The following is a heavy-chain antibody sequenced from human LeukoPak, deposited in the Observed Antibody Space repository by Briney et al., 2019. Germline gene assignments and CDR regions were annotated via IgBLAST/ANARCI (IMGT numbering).Heavy chain of an antibody. J-gene: IGHJ6*02. V-gene: IGHV1-69*13. D-gene: IGHD6-19*01. CDR1: GGTFSSYA. CDR2: IIPIFGTA. Sequence: VASVKVSCKASGGTFSSYAISWVRQAPGQGLEWMGGIIPIFGTANYAQKFQGRVTITADESTSTAYMELSSLRPEDTAVYYCAAGRIAVAGYYYYYGMDVWGQGTTVTVSS. CDR3: AAGRIAVAGYYYYYGMDV.